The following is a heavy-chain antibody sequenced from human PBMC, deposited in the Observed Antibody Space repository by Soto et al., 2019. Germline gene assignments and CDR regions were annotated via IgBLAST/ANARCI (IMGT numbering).Heavy chain of an antibody. D-gene: IGHD6-19*01. CDR3: ARLPVADLYRDY. CDR1: GGTFSSYA. V-gene: IGHV1-69*13. J-gene: IGHJ4*02. Sequence: SVKVSCKASGGTFSSYAISWVRQAPGQGLEWMGGIIPIFGTANYAQKFQGRVTITADESTSTAYMELSRLRSEDTAVYYCARLPVADLYRDYWGQGTLVTSPQ. CDR2: IIPIFGTA.